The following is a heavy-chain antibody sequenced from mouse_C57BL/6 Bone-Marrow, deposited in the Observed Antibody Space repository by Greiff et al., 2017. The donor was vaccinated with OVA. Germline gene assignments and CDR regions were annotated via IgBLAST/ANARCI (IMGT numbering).Heavy chain of an antibody. CDR2: ISSGGDYI. CDR1: GFTFSSYA. CDR3: TRDRSFAY. Sequence: EVMLVESGEGLVKPGGSLKLSCAASGFTFSSYAMSWVRQTPEKRLEWVAYISSGGDYIYYADTVKGRFTISRDNTRNTLYMQMSSLMSEDTAMYYCTRDRSFAYWGQGTLVTVSA. J-gene: IGHJ3*01. V-gene: IGHV5-9-1*02.